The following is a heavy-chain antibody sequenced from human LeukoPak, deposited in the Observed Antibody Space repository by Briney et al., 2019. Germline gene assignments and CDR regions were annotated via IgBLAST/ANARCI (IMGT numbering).Heavy chain of an antibody. Sequence: GGSLRLSCAASGFAFSSYSMNWGRQAPGKGLEWVSYISSSISIIYYADSVKGRFTISRDNAKNSVYLQMNSLRAEDTAVYYCARDRDSSGYYYGYWGQGTLVTVSS. D-gene: IGHD3-22*01. J-gene: IGHJ4*02. CDR1: GFAFSSYS. CDR2: ISSSISII. V-gene: IGHV3-48*04. CDR3: ARDRDSSGYYYGY.